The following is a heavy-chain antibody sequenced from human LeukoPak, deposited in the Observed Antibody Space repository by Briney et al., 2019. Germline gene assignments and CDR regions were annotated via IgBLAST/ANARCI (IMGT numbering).Heavy chain of an antibody. D-gene: IGHD3-22*01. CDR1: GGSISSYY. CDR2: VYYSGST. CDR3: ARHYDSSGYYFDY. Sequence: SETLSLTCTVSGGSISSYYWSWIRQPPGKGLEWIGYVYYSGSTNYNPSLKSRVTISVDTSKNQFSLRLSSVTAADTAVYYCARHYDSSGYYFDYWGQGTLVIVSS. V-gene: IGHV4-59*08. J-gene: IGHJ4*02.